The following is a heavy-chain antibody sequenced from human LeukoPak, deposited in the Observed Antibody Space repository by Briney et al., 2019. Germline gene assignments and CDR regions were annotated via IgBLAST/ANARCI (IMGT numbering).Heavy chain of an antibody. CDR1: GGSISSYC. CDR3: AREPKDIRTLDY. Sequence: PSETLPLTCTVSGGSISSYCWIWIRQPAGKGLQWLGRIYTSGSTNYNPSLKSRFTMSVDTSKNQVSVKLTSVTAADTAVYYCAREPKDIRTLDYWGQGTLVTVSS. CDR2: IYTSGST. D-gene: IGHD1-14*01. J-gene: IGHJ4*02. V-gene: IGHV4-4*07.